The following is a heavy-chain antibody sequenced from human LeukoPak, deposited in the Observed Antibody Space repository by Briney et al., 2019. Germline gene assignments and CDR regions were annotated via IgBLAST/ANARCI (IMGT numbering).Heavy chain of an antibody. D-gene: IGHD5-12*01. CDR2: INPNSGGT. Sequence: ASVTVSFKASGYTFTGYYMHWVRQAPGQGLEWMGWINPNSGGTNYAQKFQGRVTMTRDTSISTAYMELSRLRSDDTAVYYCAREGGYSGYDLPFDYWGQGTLVTVSS. CDR3: AREGGYSGYDLPFDY. CDR1: GYTFTGYY. V-gene: IGHV1-2*02. J-gene: IGHJ4*02.